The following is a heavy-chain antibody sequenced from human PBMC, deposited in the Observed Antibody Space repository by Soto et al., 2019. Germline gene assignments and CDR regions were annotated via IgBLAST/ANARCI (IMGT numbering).Heavy chain of an antibody. D-gene: IGHD7-27*01. CDR1: GFTFSTSA. J-gene: IGHJ4*02. CDR2: ISGSGGGT. V-gene: IGHV3-23*01. CDR3: ARNWGIFDY. Sequence: EVQLLESGGGLVQPGGSLRLSCEASGFTFSTSAMSWVRQAPGKGLEWVSTISGSGGGTYYADSVNGRFTISGDNSKNTLFLQMNSLRADDTALYYCARNWGIFDYWGQGTLVTVSS.